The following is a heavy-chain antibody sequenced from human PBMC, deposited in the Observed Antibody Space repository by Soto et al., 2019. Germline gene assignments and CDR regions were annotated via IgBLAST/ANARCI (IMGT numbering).Heavy chain of an antibody. Sequence: QVQLQESGPGLVKPSQTLSLSCSVSGVSITTSGHYWNWVRQRPGRGLEWIGYIDSSGTTYYNPSLKTRLAMSVEPSTNQSSLKLSSVTAAYTALYFCALGMFMDVWGRGTTVIVSS. CDR3: ALGMFMDV. CDR2: IDSSGTT. D-gene: IGHD3-16*01. V-gene: IGHV4-31*03. J-gene: IGHJ6*03. CDR1: GVSITTSGHY.